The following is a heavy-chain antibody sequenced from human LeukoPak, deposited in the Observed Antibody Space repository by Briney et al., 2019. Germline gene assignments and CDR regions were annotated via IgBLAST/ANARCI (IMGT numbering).Heavy chain of an antibody. V-gene: IGHV3-74*01. CDR3: ARDPGQQWFDFFDY. CDR2: INSEGSST. D-gene: IGHD6-19*01. CDR1: GFTFSSYW. Sequence: GGSLRLSCAASGFTFSSYWMHWVRQAPGKGLVWVSRINSEGSSTSYADSVKGRFTISRDNAKNTLYLQMSSLRAEDTAVYYCARDPGQQWFDFFDYWGQGTLVTVSS. J-gene: IGHJ4*02.